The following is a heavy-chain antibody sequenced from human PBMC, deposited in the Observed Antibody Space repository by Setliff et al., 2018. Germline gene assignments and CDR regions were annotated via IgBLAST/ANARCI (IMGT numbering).Heavy chain of an antibody. CDR2: FDPEDGEP. J-gene: IGHJ3*02. D-gene: IGHD2-21*01. V-gene: IGHV1-24*01. Sequence: ASVKVSCKVSGDTLTELSMHWVRQAPGKGLEWMGGFDPEDGEPIYAQKFQGRVTMTEDTSTDTAYMELSSLRSEDTAVYYCATMHSVVVIAISDHAFDIWGQGTMVTVSS. CDR1: GDTLTELS. CDR3: ATMHSVVVIAISDHAFDI.